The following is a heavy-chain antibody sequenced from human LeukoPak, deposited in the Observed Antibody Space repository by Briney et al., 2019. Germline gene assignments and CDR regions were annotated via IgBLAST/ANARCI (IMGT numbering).Heavy chain of an antibody. D-gene: IGHD3-9*01. CDR1: GYTFTSYG. Sequence: ASVKVSCEASGYTFTSYGISWVRQAPGQGLEWMGWISAYNGNTNYAQKLQGRVTMSTDTSTSTAYMELRSLRSDDTAVYYCASRALRYFDWLPNFDYWGQGTLVTVSS. CDR2: ISAYNGNT. CDR3: ASRALRYFDWLPNFDY. V-gene: IGHV1-18*01. J-gene: IGHJ4*02.